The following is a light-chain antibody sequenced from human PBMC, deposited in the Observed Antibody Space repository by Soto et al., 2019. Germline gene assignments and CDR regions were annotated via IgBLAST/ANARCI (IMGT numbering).Light chain of an antibody. J-gene: IGKJ1*01. CDR2: VAS. CDR1: QSVTSNY. CDR3: HQYGSSPWT. Sequence: EIVLTQSPGTLSLSPGETATLSCRASQSVTSNYLAWYQHRPGQAPKLLIYVASSRATGIPDRFSGSGSGTDFTLTISRLDPEDFAVYYCHQYGSSPWTFGQGTKVQIK. V-gene: IGKV3-20*01.